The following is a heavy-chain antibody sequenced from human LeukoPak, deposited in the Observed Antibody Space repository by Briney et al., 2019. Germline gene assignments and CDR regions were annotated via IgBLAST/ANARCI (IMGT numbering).Heavy chain of an antibody. CDR2: IYQSGST. J-gene: IGHJ4*02. D-gene: IGHD1-1*01. V-gene: IGHV4-4*02. Sequence: PSETLSLTCAVSGGSINSSNWWSWVRRPPGKGLEWIGEIYQSGSTNYNPSLKSRVTISVDTSKNQFSLKLRSVTAADTAVYYCARVENLLFDYWGQGTLVTVSS. CDR1: GGSINSSNW. CDR3: ARVENLLFDY.